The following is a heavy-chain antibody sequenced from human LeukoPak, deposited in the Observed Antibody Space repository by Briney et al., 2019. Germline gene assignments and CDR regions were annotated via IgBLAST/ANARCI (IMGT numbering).Heavy chain of an antibody. CDR1: GFTFSSYA. D-gene: IGHD3-22*01. CDR3: AKAQGNYYDSSGYHYYGMDV. V-gene: IGHV3-30-3*01. Sequence: GGSLRLSCAASGFTFSSYAMHWVRQAPGKGLEWVAVISYDGSNKYYADSVKGRFTISRDNSQNTLYLQMNSLRAEDTAVYYCAKAQGNYYDSSGYHYYGMDVWGQGTTVTVSS. CDR2: ISYDGSNK. J-gene: IGHJ6*02.